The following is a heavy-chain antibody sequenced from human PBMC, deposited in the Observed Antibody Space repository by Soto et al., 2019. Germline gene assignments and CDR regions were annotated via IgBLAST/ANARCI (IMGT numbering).Heavy chain of an antibody. Sequence: SETLSLTCTVSGGSISSSSYYWGWIRQPPGKGLEWIGSIYYSGSTYYNPSLKSRVTISVDTSKNQFSLKLSSVTAADTAVYYCARHCEYSGYDLYWFDPWGQGTLVTVSS. J-gene: IGHJ5*02. V-gene: IGHV4-39*01. CDR3: ARHCEYSGYDLYWFDP. CDR2: IYYSGST. CDR1: GGSISSSSYY. D-gene: IGHD5-12*01.